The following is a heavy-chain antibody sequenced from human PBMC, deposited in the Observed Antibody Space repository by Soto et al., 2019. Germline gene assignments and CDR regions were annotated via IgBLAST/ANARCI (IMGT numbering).Heavy chain of an antibody. Sequence: GGSLRLSCVASGFTFNDFAMHWVRQAPGKGLEWVSGIPWNSGTLDYADSVRGRFGISRDNAKNSLYLQMNSLRVEDTALYYCARHRGYHYYGMDVWGQGTTVTVSS. CDR3: ARHRGYHYYGMDV. CDR1: GFTFNDFA. CDR2: IPWNSGTL. J-gene: IGHJ6*02. V-gene: IGHV3-9*01.